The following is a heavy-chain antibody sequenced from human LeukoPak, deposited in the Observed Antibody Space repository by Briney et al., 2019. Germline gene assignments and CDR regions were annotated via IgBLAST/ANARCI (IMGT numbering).Heavy chain of an antibody. V-gene: IGHV4-59*08. CDR3: ARQGGAPWYFDY. Sequence: PSETLSLTCTVSGGSISSYYWSWIRQPPGKGLEWIGYIYYSGSTNYNPSLKSRVTISVDTSKNQFSLKLSSVTAADTAVYYCARQGGAPWYFDYWGQGTLVTVSS. D-gene: IGHD2-21*01. J-gene: IGHJ4*02. CDR1: GGSISSYY. CDR2: IYYSGST.